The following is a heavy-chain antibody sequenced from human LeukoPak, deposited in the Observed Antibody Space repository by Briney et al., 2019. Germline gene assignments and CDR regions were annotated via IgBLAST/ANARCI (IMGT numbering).Heavy chain of an antibody. J-gene: IGHJ4*02. V-gene: IGHV4-59*08. Sequence: SETLSLTCTVSGGSISSYYWSWIRQPPGKGLEWIGTIYHSGTYYNPSLESRVTISVDTSKNQFSLKLSSVTAADTAVYYCSRGLNSGHTSGDDYWGPGNPGHRLL. D-gene: IGHD5-12*01. CDR3: SRGLNSGHTSGDDY. CDR1: GGSISSYY. CDR2: IYHSGT.